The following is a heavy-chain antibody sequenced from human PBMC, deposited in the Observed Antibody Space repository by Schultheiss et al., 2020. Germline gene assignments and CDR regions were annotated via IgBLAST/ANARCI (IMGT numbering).Heavy chain of an antibody. CDR3: ATRPYSSGWLY. Sequence: SETLSLTCAVYGGSFTAYYWSWIRQPPGKGLEWIGYIYYSGSTYYNPSLKSRVTISVDTSKNQFSLKLSSVTAADTAVYYCATRPYSSGWLYWGQGTLVTVSS. CDR1: GGSFTAYY. CDR2: IYYSGST. D-gene: IGHD6-19*01. J-gene: IGHJ4*02. V-gene: IGHV4-34*01.